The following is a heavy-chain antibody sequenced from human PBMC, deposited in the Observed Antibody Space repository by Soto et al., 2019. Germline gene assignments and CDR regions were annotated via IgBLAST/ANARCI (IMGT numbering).Heavy chain of an antibody. CDR3: ARPCGDGYNWFDLDY. CDR1: GYTFTSYY. V-gene: IGHV1-46*01. CDR2: INPSGGST. J-gene: IGHJ4*02. Sequence: QVQLVQSGAEVKKPGASVKVSCKASGYTFTSYYMHWVRQAPGQGLEWMGIINPSGGSTSYAQKFQGRVTMTRDTSTSTVYMELSRLRSEDTAVYYCARPCGDGYNWFDLDYWGQGTLVTVSS. D-gene: IGHD5-12*01.